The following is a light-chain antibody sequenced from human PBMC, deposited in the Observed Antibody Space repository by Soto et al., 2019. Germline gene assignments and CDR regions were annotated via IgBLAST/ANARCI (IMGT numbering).Light chain of an antibody. CDR3: LLYYGGAQEG. CDR2: STS. J-gene: IGLJ2*01. CDR1: TGAVTSDYY. V-gene: IGLV7-43*01. Sequence: QAVVTQVLSLTVSPGGTGTLTFASSTGAVTSDYYANWFQQKPGQAPKALIYSTSNKPSWTHDRFSGSVLGGKAALTLSGVQPEDEADYYGLLYYGGAQEGFGGGTKLTVL.